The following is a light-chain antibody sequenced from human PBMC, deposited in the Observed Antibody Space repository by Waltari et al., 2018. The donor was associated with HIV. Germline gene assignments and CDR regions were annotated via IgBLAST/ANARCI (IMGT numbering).Light chain of an antibody. Sequence: DIQMTQSPSTLSAYVGDTVTITCRASQSITTWLAWCQQRPGRAPKFLIYSASTLESGVPPRFTGSDSGTEFTLTITSLQPDDVATYYCQQYNSYPLTFGGGTKVEI. J-gene: IGKJ4*01. CDR3: QQYNSYPLT. CDR2: SAS. CDR1: QSITTW. V-gene: IGKV1-5*03.